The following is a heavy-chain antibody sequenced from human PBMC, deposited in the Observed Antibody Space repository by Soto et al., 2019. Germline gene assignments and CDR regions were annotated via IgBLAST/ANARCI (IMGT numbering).Heavy chain of an antibody. Sequence: SDKLSHTYAVCGGSFRGYYWSWFRQPPGKGLEWIGEINHSGSANYNPTFKSRVSISVDTSKNQISLQLSSVSAADTAVYYCARSPVPYCRSTSCYSPSCFGRIPRPTRRNLFHYWGQ. J-gene: IGHJ4*02. D-gene: IGHD2-2*02. CDR2: INHSGSA. CDR1: GGSFRGYY. CDR3: ARSPVPYCRSTSCYSPSCFGRIPRPTRRNLFHY. V-gene: IGHV4-34*01.